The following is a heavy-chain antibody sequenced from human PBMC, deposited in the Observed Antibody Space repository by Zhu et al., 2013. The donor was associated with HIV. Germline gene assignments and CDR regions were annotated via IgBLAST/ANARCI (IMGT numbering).Heavy chain of an antibody. CDR1: GYTFTGYY. D-gene: IGHD3-22*01. Sequence: QVQLVQSGAEVKKPGASVKVSCKASGYTFTGYYMHWVRQAPGQGLEWMGWINPNSGGTNYAQKFQGRVTMTRDTSISTAYMELSRLRSDDTAVYYCARDTETYYYDSSGCLDYWGQGTLVTVSS. J-gene: IGHJ4*02. CDR2: INPNSGGT. V-gene: IGHV1-2*02. CDR3: ARDTETYYYDSSGCLDY.